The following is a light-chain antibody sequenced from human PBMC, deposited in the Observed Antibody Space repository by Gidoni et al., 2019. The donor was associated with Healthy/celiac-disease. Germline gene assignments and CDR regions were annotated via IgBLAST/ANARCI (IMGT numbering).Light chain of an antibody. CDR3: SAWDDSLNGAV. Sequence: QSVLTQPPSASGNPGQRVTIPCSGSSSHIGSNTVNWYQQLPGTAPKLLIYSNYQRTSGVPVPFSGSKSSPSASLAIIWLQSEDEADYYCSAWDDSLNGAVFGGGTQLTVL. CDR1: SSHIGSNT. J-gene: IGLJ7*01. V-gene: IGLV1-44*01. CDR2: SNY.